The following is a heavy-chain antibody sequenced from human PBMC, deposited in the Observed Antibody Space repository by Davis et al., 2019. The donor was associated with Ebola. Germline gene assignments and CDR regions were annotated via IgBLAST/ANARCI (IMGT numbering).Heavy chain of an antibody. D-gene: IGHD3-10*01. J-gene: IGHJ4*02. CDR2: ISSSSSYI. CDR1: GFTFSSYS. V-gene: IGHV3-21*01. CDR3: AGYYGSGSYYNPLDY. Sequence: GESLKISCAASGFTFSSYSMNWVRQSPGKGLEWVSSISSSSSYIYYADPVKGRFTISRDNAKNSLYLQMNSLRAEDTAVYYCAGYYGSGSYYNPLDYWGQGTLVTVSS.